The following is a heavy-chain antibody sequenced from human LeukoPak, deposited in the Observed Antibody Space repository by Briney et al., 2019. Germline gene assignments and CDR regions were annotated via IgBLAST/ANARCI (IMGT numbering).Heavy chain of an antibody. V-gene: IGHV1-69*04. CDR1: GGTFSSYA. J-gene: IGHJ4*02. CDR2: IIPVLGIA. D-gene: IGHD5-24*01. CDR3: ARDGYNYFDY. Sequence: VASVKVSCKASGGTFSSYAISWVRQAPGQGLEWMGRIIPVLGIANYAQKFQGRVTITADKSTSTAYMGLSSLRSEDTAVYYCARDGYNYFDYWGQGTLVTVSS.